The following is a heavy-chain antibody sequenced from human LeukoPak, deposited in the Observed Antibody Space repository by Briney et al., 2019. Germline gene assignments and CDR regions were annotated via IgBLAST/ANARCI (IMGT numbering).Heavy chain of an antibody. V-gene: IGHV5-51*01. D-gene: IGHD4-17*01. J-gene: IGHJ6*02. CDR1: GYSFTSYW. Sequence: GESLKISCKGSGYSFTSYWIGWVRQMPGKGLEWMGIIYPGDSDTRYSPSFQGQVTISADKSISTAYLQWSSLRASDTAMYYCAIPTTVTTPSYYGMDVWGQGTTVTVSS. CDR2: IYPGDSDT. CDR3: AIPTTVTTPSYYGMDV.